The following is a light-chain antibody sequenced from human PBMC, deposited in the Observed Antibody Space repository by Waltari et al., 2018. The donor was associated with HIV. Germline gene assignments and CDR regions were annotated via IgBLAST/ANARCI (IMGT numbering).Light chain of an antibody. Sequence: ATRMTQSPPSVSAATGDTVNITCRASRDIDTHLAWYQHKPGSAPHLLIYRASTLQKGVPARFNGSGSGTSFSLTVTCLQSEDFATYFCQQYHDSPRTFGLGTTV. J-gene: IGKJ1*01. CDR3: QQYHDSPRT. CDR2: RAS. V-gene: IGKV1-8*01. CDR1: RDIDTH.